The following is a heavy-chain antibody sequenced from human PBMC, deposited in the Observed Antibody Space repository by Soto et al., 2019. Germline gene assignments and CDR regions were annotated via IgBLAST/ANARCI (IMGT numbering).Heavy chain of an antibody. V-gene: IGHV3-66*01. D-gene: IGHD1-7*01. CDR2: IYSGGST. J-gene: IGHJ6*02. Sequence: EVQLVESGGGLVQPGGSLRLSCAASGFTVSSNYMSWVRQAPGKGLEWVSVIYSGGSTYYADSVKGRFTISRDNSKNTLYLQMNSLRAEDTAVYYCSSDRRTTDGMYVWGQGTTVTVSS. CDR3: SSDRRTTDGMYV. CDR1: GFTVSSNY.